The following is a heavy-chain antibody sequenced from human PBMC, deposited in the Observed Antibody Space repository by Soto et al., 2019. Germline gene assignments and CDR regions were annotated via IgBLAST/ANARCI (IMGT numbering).Heavy chain of an antibody. CDR3: ARSREFDY. CDR1: GGSLSGATYS. V-gene: IGHV4-30-2*01. J-gene: IGHJ4*02. CDR2: IFPSGTT. Sequence: SETLSLTCGVSGGSLSGATYSWNWIRQPPGKGLEWIGYIFPSGTTYYNPSLKSRVTISIDVSKNQFSLSLRSLTAADTAVYCCARSREFDYWSQGTLVTVSS.